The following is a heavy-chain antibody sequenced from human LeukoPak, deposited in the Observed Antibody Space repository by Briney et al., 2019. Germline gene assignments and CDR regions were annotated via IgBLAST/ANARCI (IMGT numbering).Heavy chain of an antibody. CDR2: ICNSSTYI. J-gene: IGHJ4*02. Sequence: KPGGSLRLSCAASGFTFSTYSMHWVRQAPGKGLEWVSSICNSSTYIHYADSVKGRVTISRDNAKNSLYLQMNSLRAEDTAVYYGARGRGTVTTLLCYLDQWGQGTLVTVSS. D-gene: IGHD1-7*01. CDR3: ARGRGTVTTLLCYLDQ. V-gene: IGHV3-21*01. CDR1: GFTFSTYS.